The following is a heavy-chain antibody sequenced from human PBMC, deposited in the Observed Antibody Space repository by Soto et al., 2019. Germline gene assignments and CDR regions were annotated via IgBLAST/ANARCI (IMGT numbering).Heavy chain of an antibody. CDR2: ISYDGRNK. D-gene: IGHD3-10*01. V-gene: IGHV3-30-3*01. J-gene: IGHJ6*02. CDR1: GFTFSSYA. CDR3: ARERGHGSGSPYYYYCGMDV. Sequence: QVQLVESGGGVVQPGRSLRLSCAASGFTFSSYAMHWVRQAPGKGLEWVAVISYDGRNKYYADSVKGRFTISRDNSKNTLYLQMNSLRAEDTAVYYCARERGHGSGSPYYYYCGMDVWGQGTTVTVSS.